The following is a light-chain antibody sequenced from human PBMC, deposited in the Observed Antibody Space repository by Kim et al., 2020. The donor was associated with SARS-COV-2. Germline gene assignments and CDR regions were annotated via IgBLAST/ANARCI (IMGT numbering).Light chain of an antibody. Sequence: SASTGDRVTITCRASQGVVSYLAWYQQKSGQVPKLLIYASSTLHTGVPSRFSGSGSGTDFTLTIDCLQSEDFASYYCQQYYTSPHTFGQGTKLEI. CDR2: ASS. V-gene: IGKV1-8*01. CDR3: QQYYTSPHT. CDR1: QGVVSY. J-gene: IGKJ2*01.